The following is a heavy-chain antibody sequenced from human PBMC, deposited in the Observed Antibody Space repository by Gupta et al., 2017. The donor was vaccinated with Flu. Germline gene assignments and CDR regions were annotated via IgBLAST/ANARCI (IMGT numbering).Heavy chain of an antibody. CDR3: ACRGQLIPNRGDV. Sequence: RQAPGKGLEWVSAISGSGGSTYYADSVKGRFTISRDNSKNTLYLQMNSLRAEDTAVYYCACRGQLIPNRGDVWGKGTTVTVSS. V-gene: IGHV3-23*01. CDR2: ISGSGGST. J-gene: IGHJ6*04. D-gene: IGHD2-2*01.